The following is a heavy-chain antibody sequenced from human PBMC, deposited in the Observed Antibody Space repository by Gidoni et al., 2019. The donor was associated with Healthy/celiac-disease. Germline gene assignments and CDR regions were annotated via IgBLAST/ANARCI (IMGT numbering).Heavy chain of an antibody. Sequence: QVQLVQSGAEVKKPGASVKVSCKASGYTFTSYGISWVRQAPGQGLEWMGWISAYNGNTNYAQKLQGRVTMTTDTSTSTAYMELRSLRSDDTAVYCCARAVGMIVVAKAGRQKPNWFDPWGQGTLVTVSS. D-gene: IGHD3-22*01. J-gene: IGHJ5*02. CDR2: ISAYNGNT. V-gene: IGHV1-18*01. CDR3: ARAVGMIVVAKAGRQKPNWFDP. CDR1: GYTFTSYG.